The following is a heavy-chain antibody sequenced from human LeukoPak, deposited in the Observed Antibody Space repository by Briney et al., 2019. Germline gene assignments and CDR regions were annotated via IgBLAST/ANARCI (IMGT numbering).Heavy chain of an antibody. CDR3: ARDRLSWSGPIYFDY. Sequence: PGGSLRLSCAASGFTFSSYSMNWVRQAPGKGLEWVSYISSSSSTIYYADSVKGRFTISRDNAKNSLYLQMNSLRDEDTAVYYCARDRLSWSGPIYFDYWGQGTLVTVSS. CDR2: ISSSSSTI. CDR1: GFTFSSYS. J-gene: IGHJ4*02. V-gene: IGHV3-48*02. D-gene: IGHD3-3*01.